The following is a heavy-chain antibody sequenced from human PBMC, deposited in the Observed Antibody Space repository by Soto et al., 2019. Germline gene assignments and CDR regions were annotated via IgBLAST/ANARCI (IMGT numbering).Heavy chain of an antibody. V-gene: IGHV3-74*01. CDR3: ASRGHYDSSPWYFHH. Sequence: PGGSLRLSCAASGFTFTSYWMHWVRQAPGKGLVWVSRTNSDDSSTSYADSVKGRFTISRDNAKNTLYLQMNSLRAEDTAVYYCASRGHYDSSPWYFHHWGQGTLVTVSS. CDR2: TNSDDSST. J-gene: IGHJ1*01. D-gene: IGHD3-22*01. CDR1: GFTFTSYW.